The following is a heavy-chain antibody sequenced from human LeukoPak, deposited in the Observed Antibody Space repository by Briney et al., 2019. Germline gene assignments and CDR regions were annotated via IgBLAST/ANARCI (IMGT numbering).Heavy chain of an antibody. D-gene: IGHD4-11*01. CDR2: IYNSGST. Sequence: PSEALSLTCTVSGGSISGYHWSWIRQPPGKGLEWIGYIYNSGSTTYNPSLKSRVTISVDTSKNQFSLRLRSVTAVDTAVYYCARDGLQGSILWGQGTLVTVSS. J-gene: IGHJ4*02. CDR3: ARDGLQGSIL. CDR1: GGSISGYH. V-gene: IGHV4-59*01.